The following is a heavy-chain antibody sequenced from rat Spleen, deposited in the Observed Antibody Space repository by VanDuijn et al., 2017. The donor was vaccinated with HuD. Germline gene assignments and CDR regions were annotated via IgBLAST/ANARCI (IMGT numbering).Heavy chain of an antibody. J-gene: IGHJ2*01. CDR2: ISYDVSST. V-gene: IGHV5-29*01. Sequence: VQLKESGPDLVQPSQTLSLTCTVSGFSLTTFGVSWVRRPPGKGLEWVATISYDVSSTYYRDSVKGRFTISRDNAKSTLYLQMDSLRSEDTATYYCARQGRPFDYWGQGVMVTVSS. CDR3: ARQGRPFDY. CDR1: GFSLTTFG.